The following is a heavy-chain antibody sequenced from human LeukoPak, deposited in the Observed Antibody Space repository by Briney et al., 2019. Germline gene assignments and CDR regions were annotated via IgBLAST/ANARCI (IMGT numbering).Heavy chain of an antibody. CDR1: GYTFTGYY. V-gene: IGHV1-2*02. CDR3: ARALPIVATSFDY. CDR2: INLNSGGT. J-gene: IGHJ4*02. Sequence: GASVKVSCKASGYTFTGYYMHWVRQAPGQGLEWMGWINLNSGGTNYAQKFQGRVTMTRDTSISTAYMELSRLRSDDTAVYYCARALPIVATSFDYWGQGTLVTVSS. D-gene: IGHD5-12*01.